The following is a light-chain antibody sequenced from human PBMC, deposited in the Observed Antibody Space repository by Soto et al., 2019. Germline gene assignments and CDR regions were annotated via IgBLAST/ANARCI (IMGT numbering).Light chain of an antibody. V-gene: IGKV3-20*01. Sequence: DIVLTQSPASLSLPPGERATLSCRASQSVSSSFLAWYQQKPGQAPRLLIYGASRRATGIADRFTGSGSGTDFSLTISNLELEEFDGYYWQRYDTSLTFGRGTNVEIK. CDR1: QSVSSSF. CDR2: GAS. CDR3: QRYDTSLT. J-gene: IGKJ1*01.